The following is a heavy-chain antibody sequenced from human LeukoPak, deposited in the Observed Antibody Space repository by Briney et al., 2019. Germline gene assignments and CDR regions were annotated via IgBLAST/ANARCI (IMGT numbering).Heavy chain of an antibody. Sequence: SETLSLTCTVSGGSISSYYWSWIRQPPGKGLEWIGYIYYSGSTNYNPPLKSRVTISVDTSKNQFSLKLSSVTAADTAVYYCARGALRDFDYWGQGTLVTVSS. CDR1: GGSISSYY. J-gene: IGHJ4*02. V-gene: IGHV4-59*08. CDR2: IYYSGST. D-gene: IGHD4/OR15-4a*01. CDR3: ARGALRDFDY.